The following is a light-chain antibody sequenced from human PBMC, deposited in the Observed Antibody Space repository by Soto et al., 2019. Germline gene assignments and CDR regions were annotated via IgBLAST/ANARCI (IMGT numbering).Light chain of an antibody. CDR1: QGFTSR. Sequence: DIQLTQSPSFLSASVGDRVTITCRASQGFTSRLAWYQQRPGKAPKVLIYGASTLQSGVPSRFSGGGSGTEFTLTINNLQPEDFATYYCQQFNTQPLLGGGTKVDIK. CDR2: GAS. V-gene: IGKV1-9*01. CDR3: QQFNTQPL. J-gene: IGKJ4*01.